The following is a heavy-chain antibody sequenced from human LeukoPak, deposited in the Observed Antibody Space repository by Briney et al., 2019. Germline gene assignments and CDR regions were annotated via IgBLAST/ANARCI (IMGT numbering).Heavy chain of an antibody. V-gene: IGHV3-30*03. D-gene: IGHD3-22*01. Sequence: QPGGSLRLSCAASGFTFSDHLMHWVRQAPNKGLEWVAIVSYDGGNKYYADSVKGRFTISRDNSKNTLYLQMNSLTTEDTALYYCVRDKRRFYYANSEYYFDLWGQGTLVTVSS. CDR2: VSYDGGNK. CDR1: GFTFSDHL. CDR3: VRDKRRFYYANSEYYFDL. J-gene: IGHJ4*02.